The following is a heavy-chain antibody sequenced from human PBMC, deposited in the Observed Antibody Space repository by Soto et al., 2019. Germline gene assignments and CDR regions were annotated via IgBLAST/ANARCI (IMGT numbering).Heavy chain of an antibody. CDR2: IYYSGTT. CDR1: GDSITASYSN. Sequence: SETLSLTCTVSGDSITASYSNWAWICQPPGKGLEWIGTIYYSGTTSQNPPLRSRITISGDTSRNQFSLNLRSVTTADSGVYYCEKLVRDDVRRSDLDHWGQGTLVTVSS. J-gene: IGHJ4*02. CDR3: EKLVRDDVRRSDLDH. D-gene: IGHD3-10*02. V-gene: IGHV4-39*01.